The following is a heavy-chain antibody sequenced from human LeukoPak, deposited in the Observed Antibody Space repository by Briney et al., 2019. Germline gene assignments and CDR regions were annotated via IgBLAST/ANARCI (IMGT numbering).Heavy chain of an antibody. CDR2: IHYSGST. D-gene: IGHD6-13*01. J-gene: IGHJ3*02. Sequence: PSETLSLTCTVSGGSISTNYWSWIRQPPGKGLEWIGYIHYSGSTDYNPSLKSRVTISVDTSKNQFSLKLSSVTAADTAVHYCARGLSQQPDAFDIWGRGTMVAASS. CDR1: GGSISTNY. CDR3: ARGLSQQPDAFDI. V-gene: IGHV4-59*01.